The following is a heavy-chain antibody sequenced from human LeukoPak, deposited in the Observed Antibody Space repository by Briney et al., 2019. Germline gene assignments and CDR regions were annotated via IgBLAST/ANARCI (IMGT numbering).Heavy chain of an antibody. CDR3: AKDFGGGDSSGYFDY. J-gene: IGHJ4*02. Sequence: GRSLRLSCAASGFTFSSYGMHWVRQAPGKGLEWVAVISYDGSNKYYADSVKGRFTISRDNSENTLYLQMNSLRAEDTAVYYCAKDFGGGDSSGYFDYWGQGTLVTVSS. V-gene: IGHV3-30*18. D-gene: IGHD3-22*01. CDR2: ISYDGSNK. CDR1: GFTFSSYG.